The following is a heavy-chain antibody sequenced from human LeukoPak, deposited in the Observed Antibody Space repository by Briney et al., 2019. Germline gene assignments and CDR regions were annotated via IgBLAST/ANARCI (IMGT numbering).Heavy chain of an antibody. Sequence: ASVKVSFKASGYTFTSYAMNWVRQAPGQGLEWMGIINPSGGSTSYAQKFQGRVTMTRDTSTSTVYMELSSLRSEDTAVYYCARAIYFRGISMIDYWGQGTLVTVSS. CDR1: GYTFTSYA. CDR3: ARAIYFRGISMIDY. CDR2: INPSGGST. V-gene: IGHV1-46*01. J-gene: IGHJ4*02. D-gene: IGHD2/OR15-2a*01.